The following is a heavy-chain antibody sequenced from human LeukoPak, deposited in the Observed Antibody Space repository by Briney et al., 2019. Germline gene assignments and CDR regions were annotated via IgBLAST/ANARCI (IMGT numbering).Heavy chain of an antibody. D-gene: IGHD6-19*01. CDR2: MNPNSGNT. J-gene: IGHJ4*02. CDR3: TRGSSGRRDN. Sequence: ASVKVSCKASGYTFTSCDINWVRQATGQGLEWMGWMNPNSGNTGYGQSFQGRITMTRDISIGTAYMELSNLTSEDTAIYFCTRGSSGRRDNWGQGTLVTVSA. V-gene: IGHV1-8*01. CDR1: GYTFTSCD.